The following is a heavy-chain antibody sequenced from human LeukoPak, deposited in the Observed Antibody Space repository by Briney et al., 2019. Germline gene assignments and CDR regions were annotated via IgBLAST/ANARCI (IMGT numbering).Heavy chain of an antibody. J-gene: IGHJ4*02. CDR1: GFTFSSYG. Sequence: GGSLRLSCVVSGFTFSSYGMHWVRQAPGKGLEWVAFIRYDGSNKYYADSVKGRFTISRDNSKNTLYLQMNSLRAEDTAVYYCAKDLGRLLWFGELLYDYWGQGTLVTVSS. V-gene: IGHV3-30*02. CDR3: AKDLGRLLWFGELLYDY. D-gene: IGHD3-10*01. CDR2: IRYDGSNK.